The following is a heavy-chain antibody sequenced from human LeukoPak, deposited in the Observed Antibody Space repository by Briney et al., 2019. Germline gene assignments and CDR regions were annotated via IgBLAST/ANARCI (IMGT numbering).Heavy chain of an antibody. V-gene: IGHV3-9*01. J-gene: IGHJ4*02. Sequence: ALRLSCVASGFTFDDYAMHWVRQVPGKGLEWLSRISWNSNNVGYAESVKGRFTISRDNAKKSLYLQMHSLRAEDTAFYYCAKDKQVFGDYYFDYWGRGTLVTVSS. D-gene: IGHD4-17*01. CDR1: GFTFDDYA. CDR2: ISWNSNNV. CDR3: AKDKQVFGDYYFDY.